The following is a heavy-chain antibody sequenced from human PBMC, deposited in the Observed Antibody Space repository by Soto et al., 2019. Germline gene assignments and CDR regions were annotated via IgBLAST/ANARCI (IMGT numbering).Heavy chain of an antibody. CDR2: IYWDDDK. CDR3: AHRAVLCSGGTCYSHPFDS. CDR1: GFSFNTTGVG. D-gene: IGHD2-15*01. V-gene: IGHV2-5*02. Sequence: QITLKESGPTLVKPTQTLTLTCTFSGFSFNTTGVGVGWIRQPTGRPLEWLTIIYWDDDKRYSPSLKSRLTITKDTSKDQVVLTLTNMDPVDTGTYFCAHRAVLCSGGTCYSHPFDSWGQGTLVTVSS. J-gene: IGHJ4*02.